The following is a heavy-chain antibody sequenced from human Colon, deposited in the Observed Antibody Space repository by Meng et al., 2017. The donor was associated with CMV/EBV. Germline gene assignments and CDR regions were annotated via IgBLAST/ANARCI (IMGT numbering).Heavy chain of an antibody. Sequence: SETLSLTCTVSGFSISSGYFWCWTRQSPGKGLEWIGSIYHSGTTYYNPSLKSRVTISLDMSKNQFSLKVSSVTAADTAVYYCAREGDVIVPAAKVDYWGQGTLVTVSS. CDR3: AREGDVIVPAAKVDY. V-gene: IGHV4-38-2*02. CDR2: IYHSGTT. CDR1: GFSISSGYF. J-gene: IGHJ4*02. D-gene: IGHD2-2*01.